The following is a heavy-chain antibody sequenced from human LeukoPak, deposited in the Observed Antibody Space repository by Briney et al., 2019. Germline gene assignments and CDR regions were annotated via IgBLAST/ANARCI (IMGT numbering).Heavy chain of an antibody. V-gene: IGHV5-51*01. D-gene: IGHD5-18*01. CDR2: IYPDDSDT. CDR3: ARPGGYTYAESFDS. Sequence: GESLKISCKGYGYNFATYWIGWVRQMPGKGLEYMGVIYPDDSDTRYSPSFEGQVTISADKSITTTYLQWSSLQASDTAVYYCARPGGYTYAESFDSWGRGTLITVSS. CDR1: GYNFATYW. J-gene: IGHJ4*02.